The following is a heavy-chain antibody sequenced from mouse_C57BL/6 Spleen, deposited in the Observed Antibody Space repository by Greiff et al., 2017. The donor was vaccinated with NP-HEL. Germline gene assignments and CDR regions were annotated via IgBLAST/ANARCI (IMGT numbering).Heavy chain of an antibody. Sequence: VQLKESGAELVKPGASVKLSCIASGFNIKDYYMHWVKQRTEQGLEWIGRIDPEAGETKYAQKFQGKATITADTSSNTTYLQLSSLTSEDTAVYYCAGGGSAYFDYWGQGTTLTVSS. CDR3: AGGGSAYFDY. V-gene: IGHV14-2*01. CDR2: IDPEAGET. D-gene: IGHD1-1*01. CDR1: GFNIKDYY. J-gene: IGHJ2*01.